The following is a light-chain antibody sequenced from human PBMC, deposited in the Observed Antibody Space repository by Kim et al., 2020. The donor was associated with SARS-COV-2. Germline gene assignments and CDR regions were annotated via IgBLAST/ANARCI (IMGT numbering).Light chain of an antibody. CDR2: QDS. J-gene: IGLJ3*02. Sequence: SYELTQPPSVSVSPGQTASITCSGDKLGDKYACWYQQKPGQSPVLVIYQDSKPPSGIPERFSGSNSGNTATLTISGTQAMDEADYYCQAWDSSTAVFGGG. CDR1: KLGDKY. V-gene: IGLV3-1*01. CDR3: QAWDSSTAV.